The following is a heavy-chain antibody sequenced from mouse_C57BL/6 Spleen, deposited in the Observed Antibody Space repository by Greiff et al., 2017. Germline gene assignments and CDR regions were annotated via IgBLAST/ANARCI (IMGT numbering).Heavy chain of an antibody. Sequence: EVMLVESGGGLVKPGGSLKLSCAASGFTFSSYAMSWVRQTPEKRLEWVATISAGGSYTYYQDNVKGRFTISRDKSKNNLYLQMSHLKSEDTAMYYCARGIRYCDVWGTGTTVTVSS. J-gene: IGHJ1*03. V-gene: IGHV5-4*03. CDR3: ARGIRYCDV. CDR1: GFTFSSYA. CDR2: ISAGGSYT.